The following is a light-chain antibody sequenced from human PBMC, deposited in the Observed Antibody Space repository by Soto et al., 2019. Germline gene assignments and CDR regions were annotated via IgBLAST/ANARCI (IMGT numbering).Light chain of an antibody. CDR3: QQYYSYPPT. CDR1: QSISSW. Sequence: DIRMTQSPSTLSSSLGDRVTITFLASQSISSWLAWYQQKPGKAPKLLIYDASSLQSGVPSRFSGSGSGTDFTLTISCLQSEDFATYYCQQYYSYPPTFGQGTKVDIK. J-gene: IGKJ1*01. V-gene: IGKV1-5*01. CDR2: DAS.